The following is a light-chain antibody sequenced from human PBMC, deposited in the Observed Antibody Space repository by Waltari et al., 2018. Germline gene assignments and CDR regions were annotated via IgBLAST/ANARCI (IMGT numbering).Light chain of an antibody. Sequence: QSALPPPASVSGSPGQSLTIPCPGTSRDVGTYNPVSWYQDHPGQGPKVIIYDVSDRPSGVSARFSGSKSGNTASLTISGLQAEDEADYYCSSQSSDNVVLFGGGTKVTVL. CDR3: SSQSSDNVVL. CDR1: SRDVGTYNP. CDR2: DVS. V-gene: IGLV2-14*03. J-gene: IGLJ3*02.